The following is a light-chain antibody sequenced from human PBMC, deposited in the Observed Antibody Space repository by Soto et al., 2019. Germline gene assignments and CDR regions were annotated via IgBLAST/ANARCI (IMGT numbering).Light chain of an antibody. Sequence: EMVMKKSPVTLSVYKGERATLSCRASQSVSRSLAWYQQKPGQAPRLLIYGASTRATGIPARFSGSGSGTEFTLTISSLQSEDFAVYYCQQYNTWPPLTFGGGTKVDI. CDR2: GAS. J-gene: IGKJ4*01. CDR1: QSVSRS. V-gene: IGKV3-15*01. CDR3: QQYNTWPPLT.